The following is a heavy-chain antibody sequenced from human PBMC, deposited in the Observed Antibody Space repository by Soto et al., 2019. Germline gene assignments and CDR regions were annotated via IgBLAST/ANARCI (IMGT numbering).Heavy chain of an antibody. V-gene: IGHV1-3*01. Sequence: GASVKVSCKASGYTFTSYAMHWVRQAPGQRLEWMGWINAGNGNTKYSQKFQGRVTITRDTSASTAYMELSGLRSEDTAVYYCARGRDYYGSGRLDYWGQGTLVTVSS. D-gene: IGHD3-10*01. CDR1: GYTFTSYA. CDR2: INAGNGNT. CDR3: ARGRDYYGSGRLDY. J-gene: IGHJ4*02.